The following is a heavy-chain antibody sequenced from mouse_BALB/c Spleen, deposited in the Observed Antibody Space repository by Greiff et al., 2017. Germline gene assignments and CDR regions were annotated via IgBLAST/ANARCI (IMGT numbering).Heavy chain of an antibody. CDR2: IRSKSNNYAT. CDR1: GFTFNTYA. V-gene: IGHV10-1*02. D-gene: IGHD2-3*01. J-gene: IGHJ1*01. Sequence: EVMLVESGGGLVQPKGSLKLSCAASGFTFNTYAMNWVRQAPGKGLEWVARIRSKSNNYATYYADSEKDRFTISRDDSQSMLYLQMNNLKTEDTAMYYCVRHEGDGYWHWYFDVWGAGTTVTVSS. CDR3: VRHEGDGYWHWYFDV.